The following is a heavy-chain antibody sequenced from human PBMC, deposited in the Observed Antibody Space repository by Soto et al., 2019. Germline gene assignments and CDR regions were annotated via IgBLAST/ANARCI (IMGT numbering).Heavy chain of an antibody. Sequence: SPTLSLPCAISGDSVSSNSAAWNWIRQSPSRGLEWLGRTYYRSKWYNDYAVSVKSRITINPDTSKNQFSLQLNSVTPEDTAVYYCAREGCSSTSCPDAGGNGMDVWGQGTTVTVSS. J-gene: IGHJ6*02. CDR2: TYYRSKWYN. CDR1: GDSVSSNSAA. V-gene: IGHV6-1*01. CDR3: AREGCSSTSCPDAGGNGMDV. D-gene: IGHD2-2*01.